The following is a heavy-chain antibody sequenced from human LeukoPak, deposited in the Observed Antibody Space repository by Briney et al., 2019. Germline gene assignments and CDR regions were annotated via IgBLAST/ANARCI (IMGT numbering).Heavy chain of an antibody. Sequence: ASVKVSCKASGYTFTSYGISWVRQAPGQGLEWMGWISAYNGNTNYAQKLQGRVTMTTDTSTSTAYMELRSLRSDDTAVYYCARVGNYYDSDGYYGFDYWGQGTLVTVSS. CDR3: ARVGNYYDSDGYYGFDY. CDR2: ISAYNGNT. CDR1: GYTFTSYG. D-gene: IGHD3-22*01. V-gene: IGHV1-18*01. J-gene: IGHJ4*02.